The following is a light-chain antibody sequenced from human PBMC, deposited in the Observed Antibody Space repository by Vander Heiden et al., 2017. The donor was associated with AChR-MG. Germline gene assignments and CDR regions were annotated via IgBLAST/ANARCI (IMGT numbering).Light chain of an antibody. CDR3: QQENSYSWT. Sequence: DIQMTQPPSTLSASVGDRVTITCRARQSISSWLAWYQQKPGKAPKLLIYKASSLESGVPSRFSGSGSGTEFTLTISSLQPDDFATYYCQQENSYSWTFGQGTKVEIK. J-gene: IGKJ1*01. CDR1: QSISSW. CDR2: KAS. V-gene: IGKV1-5*03.